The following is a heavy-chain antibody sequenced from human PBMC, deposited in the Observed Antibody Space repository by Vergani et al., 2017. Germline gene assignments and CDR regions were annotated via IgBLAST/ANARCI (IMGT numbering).Heavy chain of an antibody. Sequence: QMQLVQSGPEVKKPGTSVKVSCKASGFTFTSSAVQWVRQARGQRLEWIGWIVVGSGNTNYAQKFQERVTITRDMSTSTAYMELSSLRSEDTAVYYCARDSASNFHYCSSTSCSYAFDIWGQGTMVTVSS. CDR2: IVVGSGNT. J-gene: IGHJ3*02. CDR1: GFTFTSSA. CDR3: ARDSASNFHYCSSTSCSYAFDI. V-gene: IGHV1-58*01. D-gene: IGHD2-2*01.